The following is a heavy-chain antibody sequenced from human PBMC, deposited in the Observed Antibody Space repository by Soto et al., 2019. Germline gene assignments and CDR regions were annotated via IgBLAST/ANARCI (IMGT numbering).Heavy chain of an antibody. CDR3: AKDPTMDV. CDR2: ISYDGSNK. J-gene: IGHJ6*02. CDR1: GFTFSSYG. V-gene: IGHV3-30*18. Sequence: PGGSLRLSCAASGFTFSSYGMHWVRQAPGKGLEWVAVISYDGSNKYYADSVKGRFTTSRDNSKNTLYLQMNSLRAEDTAVYYCAKDPTMDVWGQGTTVTVSS.